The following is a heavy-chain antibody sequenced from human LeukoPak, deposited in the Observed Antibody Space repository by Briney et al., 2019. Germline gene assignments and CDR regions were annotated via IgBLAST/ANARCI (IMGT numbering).Heavy chain of an antibody. J-gene: IGHJ6*02. CDR1: GGTFSSYA. CDR3: AGVHNWNDWVVHYYFGMDV. V-gene: IGHV1-69*13. Sequence: SVKVSCKASGGTFSSYAISWVRQAPGQGLEWMGGIIPIFGTANYAQKFQGRVTITADESTSTAYMELSSLRSEDTAVYYCAGVHNWNDWVVHYYFGMDVWGQGTTVTASS. CDR2: IIPIFGTA. D-gene: IGHD1-1*01.